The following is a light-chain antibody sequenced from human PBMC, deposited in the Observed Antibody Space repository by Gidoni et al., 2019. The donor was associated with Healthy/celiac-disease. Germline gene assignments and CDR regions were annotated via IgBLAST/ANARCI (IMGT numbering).Light chain of an antibody. Sequence: DIQMTQSPSSLSASVGDRVTITCRASQSISSYLNWYQQKPGKAPKLLIDAAASLQSGVPSRFSGSGSGTDFTLTISSLQPEDFATYYCQQSYSTPWTFGKXTKVEIK. CDR3: QQSYSTPWT. CDR2: AAA. CDR1: QSISSY. J-gene: IGKJ1*01. V-gene: IGKV1-39*01.